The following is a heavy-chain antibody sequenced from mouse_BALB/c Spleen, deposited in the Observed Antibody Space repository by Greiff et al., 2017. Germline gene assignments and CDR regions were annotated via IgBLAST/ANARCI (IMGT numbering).Heavy chain of an antibody. CDR2: INPSSGYT. V-gene: IGHV1-4*02. Sequence: QVQLQQSAAELARPGASVKMSCKASGYTFTSYTMHWVKQRPGQGLEWIGYINPSSGYTEYNQKFKDKTTLTADKSSSTAYMQLSSLTSEDSAVYYCARGIYGNYVGYAMDDWGQGTSVTVSS. CDR1: GYTFTSYT. CDR3: ARGIYGNYVGYAMDD. J-gene: IGHJ4*01. D-gene: IGHD2-1*01.